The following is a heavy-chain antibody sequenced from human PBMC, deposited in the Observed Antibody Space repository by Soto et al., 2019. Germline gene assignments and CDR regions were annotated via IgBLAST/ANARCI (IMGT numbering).Heavy chain of an antibody. CDR2: VVVGSGNT. J-gene: IGHJ6*02. D-gene: IGHD6-13*01. CDR3: AXXXXXPSXAAAGTWYYGMDV. V-gene: IGHV1-58*02. Sequence: SVKVSCKASGFTFTSSAMQWVRQARGQRLEWIGWVVVGSGNTNYAQKXXXXXXXXXXMSXXTAYTELSSLRSGDTAVYYCAXXXXXPSXAAAGTWYYGMDVWGQGTTVTVSS. CDR1: GFTFTSSA.